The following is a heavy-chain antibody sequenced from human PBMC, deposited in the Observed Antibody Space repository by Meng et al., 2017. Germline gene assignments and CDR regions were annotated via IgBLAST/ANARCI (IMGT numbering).Heavy chain of an antibody. Sequence: GSLRLSCAVYGGSFSGYYWSWIRQTPGKGLEWIGEINHSGSTNYNPSLKSRVTISVDTSKNQFSLKLSSVTAADTAVYYCARDRRRYYYDSNGYYGRYYFDYWGQGTLVTVSS. J-gene: IGHJ4*02. D-gene: IGHD3-22*01. V-gene: IGHV4-34*01. CDR2: INHSGST. CDR1: GGSFSGYY. CDR3: ARDRRRYYYDSNGYYGRYYFDY.